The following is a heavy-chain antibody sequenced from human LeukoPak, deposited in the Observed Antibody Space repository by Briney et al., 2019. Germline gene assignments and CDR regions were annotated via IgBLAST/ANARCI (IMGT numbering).Heavy chain of an antibody. Sequence: GGSLRLSCAASGFTFSSYSMNWVRQAPGKGLEWVSSISSSSFYIYYTDSVKGRFTISRDNAGNSLYLQMNSLRAEDTAVYYCARETNTSDSSGYIRADVRRDDYWGQGTLVTVSS. D-gene: IGHD3-22*01. V-gene: IGHV3-21*01. CDR1: GFTFSSYS. CDR2: ISSSSFYI. CDR3: ARETNTSDSSGYIRADVRRDDY. J-gene: IGHJ4*02.